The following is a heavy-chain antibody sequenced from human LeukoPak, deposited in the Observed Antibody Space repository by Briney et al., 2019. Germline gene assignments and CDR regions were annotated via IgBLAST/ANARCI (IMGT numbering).Heavy chain of an antibody. Sequence: GGSLRLSCVASGFTLSTYTMNWVRRAPGKGLEWVSSISSSGSYIYFADSLKGRFTISRDNAKNSLYLQMDSLRAEDTAVYYCARDPRGGGTSHPVGYYYSYGMDVWGQGTTVTVSS. D-gene: IGHD4-23*01. CDR1: GFTLSTYT. CDR2: ISSSGSYI. J-gene: IGHJ6*02. CDR3: ARDPRGGGTSHPVGYYYSYGMDV. V-gene: IGHV3-21*01.